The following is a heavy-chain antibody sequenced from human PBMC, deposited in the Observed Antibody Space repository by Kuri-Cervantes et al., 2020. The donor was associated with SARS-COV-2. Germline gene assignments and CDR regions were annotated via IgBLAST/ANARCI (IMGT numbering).Heavy chain of an antibody. J-gene: IGHJ3*02. CDR1: GYSISSGYY. CDR3: AREGGSRYHDAFDI. CDR2: IYHSGST. D-gene: IGHD2-15*01. Sequence: SCAVSGYSISSGYYWGRIRQPPGKGLEWIGSIYHSGSTYYNPSLKSRVTISVDTSKNQFSLKLSSVTAADTAVYYCAREGGSRYHDAFDIWGQGTMVTVSS. V-gene: IGHV4-38-2*02.